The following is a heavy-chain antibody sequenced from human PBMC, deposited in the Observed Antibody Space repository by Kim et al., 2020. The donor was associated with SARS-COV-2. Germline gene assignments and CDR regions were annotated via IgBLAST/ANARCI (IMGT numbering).Heavy chain of an antibody. D-gene: IGHD2-2*01. Sequence: GGSLRLSCAASGFTFSSYGMHWVRQAPGKGLEWVAVISYDGSNKYYADSVKGRFTISRDNSKNTLYLQMNSLRAEDTAVYYCAKVYHAVGPFDYWGQGTLVTVSS. CDR3: AKVYHAVGPFDY. J-gene: IGHJ4*02. V-gene: IGHV3-30*18. CDR2: ISYDGSNK. CDR1: GFTFSSYG.